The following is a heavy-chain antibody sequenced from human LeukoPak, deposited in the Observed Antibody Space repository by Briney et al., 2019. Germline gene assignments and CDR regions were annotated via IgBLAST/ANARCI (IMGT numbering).Heavy chain of an antibody. CDR2: IYHSGST. J-gene: IGHJ5*02. V-gene: IGHV4-31*03. Sequence: SQTLSFTCTVSGGSISGSGYYWSWIRQHPGKGLEWIGYIYHSGSTYYNPSLKSRVTISVDTSKNQFSLKLTSVTAADTAVYYCARGRVHDLLFDWFDPWGQGTLVTVSS. CDR3: ARGRVHDLLFDWFDP. CDR1: GGSISGSGYY. D-gene: IGHD2-21*01.